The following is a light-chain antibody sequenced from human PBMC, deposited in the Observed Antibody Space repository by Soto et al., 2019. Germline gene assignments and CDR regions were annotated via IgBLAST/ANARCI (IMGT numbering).Light chain of an antibody. J-gene: IGLJ3*02. CDR2: GTN. CDR1: SSNIGSNT. V-gene: IGLV1-44*01. Sequence: QSVLTQAPSASGTPGQRVTISCSGSSSNIGSNTVNWYQQFPGAAPKLLIYGTNQRPSGVPDRFSGSKSGTSASLAISGLQSEDEADYYCAAWDDSLNGPVFGGGTKLTVL. CDR3: AAWDDSLNGPV.